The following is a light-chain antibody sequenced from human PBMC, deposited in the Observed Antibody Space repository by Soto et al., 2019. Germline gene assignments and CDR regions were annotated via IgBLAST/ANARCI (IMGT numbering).Light chain of an antibody. CDR2: AAS. Sequence: DIQMTQSPSSLSASVGDTVTITCRASQSISSYLNWYQQKPGKAPKLLIYAASSLQSGVPSRFSGSVSGTDFTLTISSLQPEDFATYYCQQSYSTPRTFGQGTKVEIK. V-gene: IGKV1-39*01. J-gene: IGKJ1*01. CDR3: QQSYSTPRT. CDR1: QSISSY.